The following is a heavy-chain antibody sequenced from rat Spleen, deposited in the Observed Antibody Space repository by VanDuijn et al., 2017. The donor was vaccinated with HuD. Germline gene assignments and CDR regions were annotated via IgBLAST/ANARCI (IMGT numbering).Heavy chain of an antibody. CDR1: GFSLTSYS. V-gene: IGHV2-13*01. J-gene: IGHJ3*01. D-gene: IGHD1-6*01. CDR3: ARWKYTTDWFAF. CDR2: IWGNGNA. Sequence: QVQLKESGPGLVQPSETLSLTCTVSGFSLTSYSVSWVRQPPGTGLEWMGVIWGNGNANYNSPLNSRLTISRDTSKSQVFVKMNGLQTDDTAMYFCARWKYTTDWFAFWGQGSLVTVSS.